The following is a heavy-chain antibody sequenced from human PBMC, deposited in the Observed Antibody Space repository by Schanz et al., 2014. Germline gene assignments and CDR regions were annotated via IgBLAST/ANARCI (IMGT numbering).Heavy chain of an antibody. CDR2: IWSDGTIE. Sequence: QGQLVESGGGVVQPGKSLRLSCATSGFIFRSFGIHWVRQAPGKGLEWVSVIWSDGTIEYYADSVKGRFTISGDSSKYTVYLQMNSLRADDTAVYYCARGGPAYYSDDGGQGTLVTVSS. CDR3: ARGGPAYYSDD. J-gene: IGHJ4*02. CDR1: GFIFRSFG. V-gene: IGHV3-33*01.